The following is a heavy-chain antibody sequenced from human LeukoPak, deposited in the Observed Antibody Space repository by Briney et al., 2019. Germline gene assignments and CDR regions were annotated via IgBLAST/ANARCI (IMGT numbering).Heavy chain of an antibody. CDR1: GYTFTSYG. CDR3: ARYGYSSGWYRSVPIDY. Sequence: ASVKVSCKASGYTFTSYGISWVRQAPGQGLEWMGWISAYNGNTNYAQKLQGRVTMTTDTSTSTAYMELRSLRSDDTAVYYCARYGYSSGWYRSVPIDYWGQGTLVTVSS. CDR2: ISAYNGNT. D-gene: IGHD6-19*01. V-gene: IGHV1-18*01. J-gene: IGHJ4*02.